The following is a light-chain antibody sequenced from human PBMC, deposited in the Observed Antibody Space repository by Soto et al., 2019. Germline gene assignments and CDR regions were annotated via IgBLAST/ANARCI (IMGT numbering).Light chain of an antibody. CDR2: DAS. V-gene: IGKV3-20*01. CDR3: QQYERPPFA. J-gene: IGKJ2*01. Sequence: EIVLTQSPGTLSLSPGDRATLSCRASQRVSNSYLAWYQQKPGQAPRLLIYDASTRAAGVPDRVTGGGSGTDFTLPISALEPEDFALYFCQQYERPPFAFGQGTRLEL. CDR1: QRVSNSY.